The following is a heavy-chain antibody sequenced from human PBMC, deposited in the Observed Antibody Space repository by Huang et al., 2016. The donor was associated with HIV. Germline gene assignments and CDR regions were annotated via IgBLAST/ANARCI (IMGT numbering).Heavy chain of an antibody. J-gene: IGHJ4*02. V-gene: IGHV3-53*01. CDR2: IYSDGRT. Sequence: EVQLVESGGGLIQPGGSLRLSCVASGFTVSDSYMSWVRQAPGKGLEWVSVIYSDGRTFYADSVKGRLTISRDNSKNTLYLQMNSLRPEDTAIYYWARDLVFGSTTNDYWGQGTLVTVSS. CDR1: GFTVSDSY. CDR3: ARDLVFGSTTNDY. D-gene: IGHD2-2*01.